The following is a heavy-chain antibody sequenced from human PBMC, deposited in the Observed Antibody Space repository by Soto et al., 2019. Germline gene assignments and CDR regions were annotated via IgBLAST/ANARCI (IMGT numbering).Heavy chain of an antibody. J-gene: IGHJ4*02. Sequence: QLQLQESGPGLVKPSETLSLTCNVSGGSISRTSYYWGWIRQPPGKGLEWIGTIYYSGSTYYNPSLKSRVPISVDTSKNQFSLRLSSVTAADPAVYYCARHFGMLPNFDYWGQGALVTVSS. CDR2: IYYSGST. CDR3: ARHFGMLPNFDY. CDR1: GGSISRTSYY. V-gene: IGHV4-39*01. D-gene: IGHD3-3*01.